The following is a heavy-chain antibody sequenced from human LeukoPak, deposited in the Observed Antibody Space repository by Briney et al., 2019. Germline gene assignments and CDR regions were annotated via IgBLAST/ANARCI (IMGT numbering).Heavy chain of an antibody. Sequence: PGGSLRLSCAASGFTFSSYEMNWVRQAPGKGLEGISYISSSGSTMYYADSVKGRFTISRYNAKNSLYLQMNSLRAEDTAIYYCASSSWYALDYWGQGTLVTVSS. CDR1: GFTFSSYE. CDR2: ISSSGSTM. D-gene: IGHD6-13*01. CDR3: ASSSWYALDY. V-gene: IGHV3-48*03. J-gene: IGHJ4*02.